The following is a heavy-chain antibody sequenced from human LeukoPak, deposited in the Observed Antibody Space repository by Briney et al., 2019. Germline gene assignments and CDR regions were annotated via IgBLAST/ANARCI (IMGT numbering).Heavy chain of an antibody. J-gene: IGHJ4*02. CDR2: IRSKPYGGTT. D-gene: IGHD1-14*01. V-gene: IGHV3-49*04. CDR1: GFTFGDHA. Sequence: GGSLRLSCAASGFTFGDHAMSWVRQAPGKGLEWVGIIRSKPYGGTTEYAASVKGRFTISRDDSKSMAYLQMNSLKTEDTAVYYCIRDFGITTPYYFDYWGQGTLVTVSS. CDR3: IRDFGITTPYYFDY.